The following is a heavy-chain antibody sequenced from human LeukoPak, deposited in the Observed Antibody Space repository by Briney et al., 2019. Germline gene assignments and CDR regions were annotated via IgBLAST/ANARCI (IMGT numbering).Heavy chain of an antibody. CDR3: ARGSTCY. CDR1: GFAFSSYS. CDR2: ITSSSTYI. Sequence: GGSLRLSCAASGFAFSSYSMNWVRQAPGKGLEWVSSITSSSTYINYADSVKGRFTISRDNAKNSLYLQMNSLRAEDTAVYYCARGSTCYWGQGTLVTVSS. J-gene: IGHJ4*02. V-gene: IGHV3-21*01.